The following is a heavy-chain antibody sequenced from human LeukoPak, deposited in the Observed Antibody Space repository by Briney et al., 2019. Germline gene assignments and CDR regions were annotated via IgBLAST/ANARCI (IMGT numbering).Heavy chain of an antibody. CDR2: IIPILGIA. Sequence: ASVKVSCKASGGTFSSFAISWVRQAPGQGLEWMGRIIPILGIAYYAQKFQGRVTITADKSTSTAYMELSSLRSEDTAVYYCARTKYSSSWSVDAFDIWGQGTMVTVSS. CDR3: ARTKYSSSWSVDAFDI. J-gene: IGHJ3*02. D-gene: IGHD6-13*01. V-gene: IGHV1-69*04. CDR1: GGTFSSFA.